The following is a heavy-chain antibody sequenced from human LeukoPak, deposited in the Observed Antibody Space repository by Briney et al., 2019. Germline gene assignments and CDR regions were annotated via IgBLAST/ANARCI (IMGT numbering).Heavy chain of an antibody. V-gene: IGHV3-7*01. CDR2: IKRDGSEK. D-gene: IGHD3-3*01. CDR3: ARDKEAAVDFWSGYYPL. Sequence: GGSLRLSCAASGFTFSNAWMSWVRQAPGKGLEWVANIKRDGSEKYYGDSVKGRFTVSRDNAMNSLYLQMTSLRAEDTAVYYCARDKEAAVDFWSGYYPLWGQGTLVIVSS. J-gene: IGHJ4*02. CDR1: GFTFSNAW.